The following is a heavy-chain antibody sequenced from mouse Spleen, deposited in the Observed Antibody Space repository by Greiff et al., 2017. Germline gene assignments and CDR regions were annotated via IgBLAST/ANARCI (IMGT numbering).Heavy chain of an antibody. D-gene: IGHD2-5*01. J-gene: IGHJ2*01. CDR3: AREYSNYGYFDY. Sequence: QVQLQQSGAELVKPGASVKMSCKASGYTFTSYWITWVKQRPGQGLEWIGDIYPGSGSTNYNEKFKSKATLTVDTSSSTAYMQLSSLTSEDSAVYYCAREYSNYGYFDYWGQGTTLTVSS. V-gene: IGHV1-55*01. CDR2: IYPGSGST. CDR1: GYTFTSYW.